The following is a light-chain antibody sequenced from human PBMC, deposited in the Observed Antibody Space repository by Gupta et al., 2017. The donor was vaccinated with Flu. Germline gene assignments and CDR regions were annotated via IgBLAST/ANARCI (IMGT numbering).Light chain of an antibody. Sequence: QSVLTQPPSVSGTPGQRVTISCSGSSSSIGRNTVHWYQRLPGTAPKLLIYSDNQRPSGVPVRFSGSKSGTSASLAISGLRSEDEAEYYCAAWDTSMNGLWLFGGGTKLTVL. CDR2: SDN. CDR3: AAWDTSMNGLWL. CDR1: SSSIGRNT. J-gene: IGLJ3*02. V-gene: IGLV1-44*01.